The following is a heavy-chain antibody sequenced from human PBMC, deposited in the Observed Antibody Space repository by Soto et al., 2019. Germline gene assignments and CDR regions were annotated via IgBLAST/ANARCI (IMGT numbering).Heavy chain of an antibody. V-gene: IGHV4-39*01. CDR1: GGSISSSSYY. CDR2: IYYSGST. CDR3: ARHRHYSVADAFDI. J-gene: IGHJ3*02. D-gene: IGHD2-15*01. Sequence: PSETLSLTCTVSGGSISSSSYYWGWIRQPPGKGLEWIGSIYYSGSTYYNPSLKSRVTISVDTSKNQFSLKLSSVTAAVTAVYYCARHRHYSVADAFDIWGQGTMVTVSS.